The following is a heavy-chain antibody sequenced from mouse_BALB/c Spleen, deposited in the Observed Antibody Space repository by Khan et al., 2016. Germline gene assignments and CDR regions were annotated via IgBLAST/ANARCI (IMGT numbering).Heavy chain of an antibody. V-gene: IGHV2-6-4*01. CDR2: ICGGGST. CDR3: AKGEDDAMDY. J-gene: IGHJ4*01. Sequence: VQLQESGPGLVAPSQSLSITCTVSGFSFSRYSVHWIRQPPGQGLEWLGMICGGGSTAYNSALKSSLNINKDSSNGLVLIRLNSGQADDTARYCCAKGEDDAMDYWGQGTSVTVSS. CDR1: GFSFSRYS.